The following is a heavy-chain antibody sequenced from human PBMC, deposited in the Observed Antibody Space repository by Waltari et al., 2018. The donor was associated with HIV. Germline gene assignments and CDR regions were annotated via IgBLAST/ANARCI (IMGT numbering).Heavy chain of an antibody. D-gene: IGHD1-26*01. CDR2: IYYSGST. CDR1: GGSISSSSYY. CDR3: ARHAAPGIVGARRARDNWFDP. Sequence: QLQLQESGPGLVKPSETLSLTCTVSGGSISSSSYYWGWIRQPPGKGLEWIGSIYYSGSTNYNPSRKSRVTISVDTSKNQFSLKLSSVTAADTAVYYCARHAAPGIVGARRARDNWFDPWGQGTLVTVSS. J-gene: IGHJ5*02. V-gene: IGHV4-39*01.